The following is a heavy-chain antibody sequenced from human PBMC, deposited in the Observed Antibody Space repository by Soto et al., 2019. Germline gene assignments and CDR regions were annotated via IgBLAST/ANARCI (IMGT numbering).Heavy chain of an antibody. CDR3: ARSGLSDY. V-gene: IGHV4-34*01. J-gene: IGHJ4*02. CDR2: INDGGST. CDR1: GGSFSGSY. D-gene: IGHD6-25*01. Sequence: QVQLQQWGAGLLKPSETLSLSCTVYGGSFSGSYWSWIRQPPGKGLEWIGEINDGGSTNYNPSLKSRVTISVDTSTNQFSLKLSSVTAADTAVYYCARSGLSDYWGQGTLVTVSS.